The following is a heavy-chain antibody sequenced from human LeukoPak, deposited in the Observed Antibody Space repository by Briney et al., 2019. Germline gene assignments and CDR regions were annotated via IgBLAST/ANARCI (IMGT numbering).Heavy chain of an antibody. Sequence: PSETLSLTCTVSGGSISSSSYYWGWIRQPPGKGLEWIGSIYYSGSTYHNPSLKSRVTISVDTSKNQFSLKLSSVTAADTAVYYCARSVMVIAIDAFDIWGQGTMVTVSS. J-gene: IGHJ3*02. V-gene: IGHV4-39*01. CDR2: IYYSGST. CDR3: ARSVMVIAIDAFDI. D-gene: IGHD2-21*01. CDR1: GGSISSSSYY.